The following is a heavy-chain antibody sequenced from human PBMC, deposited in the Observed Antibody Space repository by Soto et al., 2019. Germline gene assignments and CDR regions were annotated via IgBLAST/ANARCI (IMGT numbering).Heavy chain of an antibody. CDR3: ARVNPGDNWFDP. D-gene: IGHD4-17*01. J-gene: IGHJ5*02. V-gene: IGHV4-59*01. CDR1: GGSISSYY. CDR2: IYYSGST. Sequence: SETLSLTCTVSGGSISSYYWSWIRQPPGKGLEWIGYIYYSGSTNYNPSLKSRVTISVDTSKNQFSLKLSSVTAADTAVYYCARVNPGDNWFDPWGQGTLVTVSS.